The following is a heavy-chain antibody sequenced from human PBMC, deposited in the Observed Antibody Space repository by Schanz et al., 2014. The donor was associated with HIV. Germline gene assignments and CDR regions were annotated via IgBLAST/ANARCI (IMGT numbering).Heavy chain of an antibody. D-gene: IGHD3-22*01. V-gene: IGHV3-30*18. Sequence: QVHLVESGGGVVQPGRSLRLSCAASGLTFNSFGIHWVRQAPGKGLEWVAVISYDAVNKFYADSVQGRFTISRDNSKNTLYLQVKSLRAEDTAMYYCAKDRNHYDSRYLGKGNYYYYYGMDVWGQGTTVTVSS. CDR1: GLTFNSFG. CDR2: ISYDAVNK. CDR3: AKDRNHYDSRYLGKGNYYYYYGMDV. J-gene: IGHJ6*02.